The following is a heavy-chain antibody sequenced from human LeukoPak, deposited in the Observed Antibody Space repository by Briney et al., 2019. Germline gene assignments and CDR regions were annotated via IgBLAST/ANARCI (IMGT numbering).Heavy chain of an antibody. D-gene: IGHD3-3*01. CDR3: ARGPNPQFWSGYPVYFGY. J-gene: IGHJ4*02. CDR1: GGSISSGGYY. Sequence: PSETLSLTCTVSGGSISSGGYYWSWIRQHPGKGLDWIGYIHYSGSTYYNPSLKSRVTISVDTSKNQFSLKLSSVTAADTAVYYCARGPNPQFWSGYPVYFGYWGQGTLVTVSS. V-gene: IGHV4-31*03. CDR2: IHYSGST.